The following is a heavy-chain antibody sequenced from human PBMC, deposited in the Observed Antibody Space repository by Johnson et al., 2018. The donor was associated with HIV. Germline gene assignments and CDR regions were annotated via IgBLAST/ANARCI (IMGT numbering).Heavy chain of an antibody. CDR1: GFTFFDYY. Sequence: EVQLVESGGGLVKPGGSLRLSCAAFGFTFFDYYMSWIRQAPGKGLEWVSVIYSGGSTYYADSVKGRFTISRDNSKNSLYLQMNSLRAEDTAVYYCARERSGTIAFDIWGQGTMVTVSS. CDR3: ARERSGTIAFDI. D-gene: IGHD1-7*01. V-gene: IGHV3-66*01. J-gene: IGHJ3*02. CDR2: IYSGGST.